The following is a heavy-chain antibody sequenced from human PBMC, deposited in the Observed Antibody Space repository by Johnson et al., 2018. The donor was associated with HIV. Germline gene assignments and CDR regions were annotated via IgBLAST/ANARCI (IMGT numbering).Heavy chain of an antibody. CDR3: VTLSRTSREDAFDI. J-gene: IGHJ3*02. D-gene: IGHD2-2*01. CDR1: EFTFSDYY. Sequence: QVQLVESGGGLVKPGGSLRLSCAASEFTFSDYYMSWIRQALGKGLEWVSYISSSGSTIYYADSVKGRFTISRDNAKKSLYLQMNSLRAEDTAVYYCVTLSRTSREDAFDIWGQGTMVTVSS. CDR2: ISSSGSTI. V-gene: IGHV3-11*04.